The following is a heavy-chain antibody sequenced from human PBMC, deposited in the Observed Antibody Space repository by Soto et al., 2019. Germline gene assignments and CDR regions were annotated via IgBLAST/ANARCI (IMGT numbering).Heavy chain of an antibody. V-gene: IGHV4-59*08. J-gene: IGHJ4*02. CDR2: IYYSGST. CDR3: ARRYGSGFDY. CDR1: GDFLSSYY. Sequence: SETLSLTXTVSGDFLSSYYWSWIRQSPVKGLEWIGYIYYSGSTNYNPSLKSRATISVDTSKNQFSLKLSSVTAADTAVYYCARRYGSGFDYWGQGTLVTVSA. D-gene: IGHD3-10*01.